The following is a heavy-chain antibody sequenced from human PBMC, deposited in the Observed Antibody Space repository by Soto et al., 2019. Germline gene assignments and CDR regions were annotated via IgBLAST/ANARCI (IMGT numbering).Heavy chain of an antibody. Sequence: QVQLVQSGAEAKKPGASVKLSCKASGYTFTSYYMHWVRQAPGQGLEWMGVINPSGGSITYALKFQGSVTITRDTSTSTVYMELSGLRSETTALYYCAREEIVSRSDSYYNGMDVWCQGTTVTVSS. CDR1: GYTFTSYY. V-gene: IGHV1-46*01. CDR3: AREEIVSRSDSYYNGMDV. D-gene: IGHD1-26*01. CDR2: INPSGGSI. J-gene: IGHJ6*02.